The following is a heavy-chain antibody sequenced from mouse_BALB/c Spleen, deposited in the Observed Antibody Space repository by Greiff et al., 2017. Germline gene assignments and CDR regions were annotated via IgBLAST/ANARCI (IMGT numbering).Heavy chain of an antibody. V-gene: IGHV14-3*02. D-gene: IGHD1-1*01. CDR2: IFPGDGST. CDR1: GFNIKDTY. CDR3: ARNYYGYFDY. Sequence: VQLQQSGAELVKPGASVKLSCTASGFNIKDTYMHWVRQRPEQGLEWIGWIFPGDGSTKYNEKFKGKATLTTDKSSSTAYMQLSRLTSEDSAVYFCARNYYGYFDYWGQGTTLTVSS. J-gene: IGHJ2*01.